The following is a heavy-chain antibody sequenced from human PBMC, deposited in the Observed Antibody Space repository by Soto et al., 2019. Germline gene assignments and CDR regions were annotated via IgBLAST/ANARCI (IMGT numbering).Heavy chain of an antibody. V-gene: IGHV4-30-4*01. J-gene: IGHJ1*01. CDR1: GGSISSGDYY. Sequence: PSETLSLTCTVSGGSISSGDYYWSWIRQPPGKGLEWIGYIYYSGSTYYNPSLKSRVTISVDTSKNQFSLKLSSVTAADTAVYYCARAGSYYYDSSGYYNTEYFHHWGQGTLVTVSS. D-gene: IGHD3-22*01. CDR2: IYYSGST. CDR3: ARAGSYYYDSSGYYNTEYFHH.